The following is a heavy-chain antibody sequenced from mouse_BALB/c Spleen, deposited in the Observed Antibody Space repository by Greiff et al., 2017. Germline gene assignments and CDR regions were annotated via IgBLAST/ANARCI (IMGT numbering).Heavy chain of an antibody. Sequence: EVQLVESGGGLVQPGGSLKLSCAASGFTFSSYGMSWVRQTPDKRLELVATINSNGGSTYYPDSVKGRFTISRDNAKNTLYLQMSSLKSEDTAMYYCARDGVLRRLAYWGQGTTLTVSS. J-gene: IGHJ2*01. CDR2: INSNGGST. V-gene: IGHV5-6-3*01. CDR1: GFTFSSYG. CDR3: ARDGVLRRLAY. D-gene: IGHD1-2*01.